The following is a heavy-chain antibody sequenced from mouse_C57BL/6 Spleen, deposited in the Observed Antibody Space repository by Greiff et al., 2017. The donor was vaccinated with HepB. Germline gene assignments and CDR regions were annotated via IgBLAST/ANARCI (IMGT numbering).Heavy chain of an antibody. J-gene: IGHJ2*01. Sequence: QVQLQQSGPELVKPGASVKISCKASGYAFSSSWMNWVKQRPGKGLEWIGRIYPGDGDTNYNGKFKGKATLTADKSSSTAYMQLSSLTSEDSAVYLCARDALYDGSYEDLDYWGQGTTLTVSS. D-gene: IGHD2-1*01. CDR2: IYPGDGDT. V-gene: IGHV1-82*01. CDR1: GYAFSSSW. CDR3: ARDALYDGSYEDLDY.